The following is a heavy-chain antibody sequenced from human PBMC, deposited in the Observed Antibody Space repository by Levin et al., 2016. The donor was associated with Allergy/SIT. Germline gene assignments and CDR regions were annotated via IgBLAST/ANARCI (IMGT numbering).Heavy chain of an antibody. Sequence: RQAPGKGLEWIGEINHSGSTNYNPSLKSRVTISVDTSKNQFSLKLSSVTAADTAVYYCARGRWGRMTSQRRHYYFDYWGQGTLVTVSS. J-gene: IGHJ4*02. CDR3: ARGRWGRMTSQRRHYYFDY. V-gene: IGHV4-34*01. D-gene: IGHD3-16*01. CDR2: INHSGST.